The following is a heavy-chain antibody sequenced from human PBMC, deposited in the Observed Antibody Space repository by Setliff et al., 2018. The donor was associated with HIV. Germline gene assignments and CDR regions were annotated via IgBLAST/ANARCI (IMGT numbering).Heavy chain of an antibody. V-gene: IGHV3-15*01. D-gene: IGHD6-13*01. CDR1: GFTFSYSW. CDR2: IKSKIDGGTA. J-gene: IGHJ5*02. CDR3: TSRPPNSSSRRFDP. Sequence: GGSLRLSCAASGFTFSYSWMNWVRQAPGKGLEWVGRIKSKIDGGTADYAAPVTGRFTISRDDSKNTLYLQMNSLKIEDTAMYYCTSRPPNSSSRRFDPWGQGTLVTVSS.